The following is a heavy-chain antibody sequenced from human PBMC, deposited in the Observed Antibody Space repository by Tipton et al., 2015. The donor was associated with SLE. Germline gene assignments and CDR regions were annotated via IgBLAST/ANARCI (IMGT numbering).Heavy chain of an antibody. CDR2: IYYSGKT. J-gene: IGHJ3*02. V-gene: IGHV4-59*01. D-gene: IGHD3-10*01. CDR3: AKEGGSESHDGFDI. CDR1: GGSINSYY. Sequence: TLSLTCTVSGGSINSYYWSWIRQPPGKGLEWIGYIYYSGKTDYNPSLNSRVTISVDMSKNQFSLKLSSVTAADTAVYYCAKEGGSESHDGFDIWGRGTMVTVSS.